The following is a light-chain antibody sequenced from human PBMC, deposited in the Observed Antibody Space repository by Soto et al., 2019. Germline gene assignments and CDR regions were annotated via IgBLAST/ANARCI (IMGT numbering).Light chain of an antibody. J-gene: IGKJ5*01. CDR1: QSVSSSY. CDR2: GAS. CDR3: QQYGSSRIT. Sequence: EIVLTQSPGTLSLSPGERATLSCRASQSVSSSYLAWYQQKPGQAPRLLIYGASSRATGIPDRFSGSGSGTDFTLTNSRLEPEDFAVYYCQQYGSSRITFGQGTRLEIK. V-gene: IGKV3-20*01.